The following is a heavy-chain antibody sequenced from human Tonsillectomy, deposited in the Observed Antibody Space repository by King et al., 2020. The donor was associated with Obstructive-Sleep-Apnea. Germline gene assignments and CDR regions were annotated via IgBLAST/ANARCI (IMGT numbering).Heavy chain of an antibody. D-gene: IGHD2-21*02. Sequence: VQLVESGGGLVQPGRSLRLSCAASGFTFDDYAMHWVRQAPGKGLEWVSGITWNSGNTGYVDSVRGRFTISRDNAKNSLYLQMNSLRPADTALYFCAKVDCGGDCLDYWGQGTLVTVSS. V-gene: IGHV3-9*01. CDR1: GFTFDDYA. J-gene: IGHJ4*02. CDR3: AKVDCGGDCLDY. CDR2: ITWNSGNT.